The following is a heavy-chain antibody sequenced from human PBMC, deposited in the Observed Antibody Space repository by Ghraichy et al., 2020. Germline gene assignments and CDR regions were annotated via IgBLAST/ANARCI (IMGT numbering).Heavy chain of an antibody. D-gene: IGHD6-19*01. CDR3: ARDKWYSSGWYSPYDAFDI. CDR2: ISAYNGNT. J-gene: IGHJ3*02. Sequence: ASVKVSCKASGYTFTSYGISWVRQAPGQGLEWMGWISAYNGNTNYAQKLQGRVTMTTDTSTSTAYMELRSLRSDDTAVYYCARDKWYSSGWYSPYDAFDIWGQGTMVTVSS. CDR1: GYTFTSYG. V-gene: IGHV1-18*01.